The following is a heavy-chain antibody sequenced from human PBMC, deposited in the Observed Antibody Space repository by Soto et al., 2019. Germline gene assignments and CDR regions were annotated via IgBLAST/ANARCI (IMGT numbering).Heavy chain of an antibody. CDR3: ARDEEYYYDSSGYYLRY. CDR1: GGTFSSYT. J-gene: IGHJ4*02. V-gene: IGHV1-69*08. CDR2: IIPILGIA. D-gene: IGHD3-22*01. Sequence: QVQLVQSGAEVKKPGSSVKVSCKASGGTFSSYTISWVRQAPGQGLEWMGRIIPILGIANYAQKFQGRVTITAXXSXSXXYMELSSLRSEDTAVYYCARDEEYYYDSSGYYLRYWGQGTLVTVSS.